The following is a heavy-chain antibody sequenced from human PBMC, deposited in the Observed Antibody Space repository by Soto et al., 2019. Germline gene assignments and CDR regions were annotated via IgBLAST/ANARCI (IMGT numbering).Heavy chain of an antibody. Sequence: GASVKVSCKASGYTFTGYYMHWVRQAPGQGLEWMGWINPNSGGTNYAQKFQGWVTMTRDTSISTAYMELSRLRSDDTAVYYCARGGEDYYGSGRGPTDYYYGMDVWGQGTTVTVSS. CDR1: GYTFTGYY. CDR2: INPNSGGT. J-gene: IGHJ6*02. D-gene: IGHD3-10*01. CDR3: ARGGEDYYGSGRGPTDYYYGMDV. V-gene: IGHV1-2*04.